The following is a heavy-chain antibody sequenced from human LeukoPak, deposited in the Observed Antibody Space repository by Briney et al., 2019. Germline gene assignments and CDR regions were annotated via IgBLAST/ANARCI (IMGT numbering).Heavy chain of an antibody. Sequence: ASVTVSCTASGYTFTSYGISWVRQAPGQGLEWMGWISAYNGNTNYTQKLQGRVTITTDTSTSTAYMELRSLRSDDTAVYYCATEVFSIFGVVNSGYYYGMDVWGQGTTVTVSS. J-gene: IGHJ6*02. CDR3: ATEVFSIFGVVNSGYYYGMDV. D-gene: IGHD3-3*01. CDR2: ISAYNGNT. V-gene: IGHV1-18*01. CDR1: GYTFTSYG.